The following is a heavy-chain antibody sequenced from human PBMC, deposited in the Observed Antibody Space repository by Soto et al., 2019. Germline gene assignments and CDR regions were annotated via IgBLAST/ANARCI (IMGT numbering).Heavy chain of an antibody. CDR3: TSIIGDTVISFDS. J-gene: IGHJ5*01. CDR2: IFYSGST. V-gene: IGHV4-59*01. CDR1: GCSISSDY. Sequence: QVQLQESGPGLVKHSETLALTCTVSGCSISSDYWSWIRQPPWKGLEWIGIIFYSGSTSYNPSLKSRVTISIDTSEYQFTLNLNSVTAYDTAVYYCTSIIGDTVISFDSWGQGTLVAVSS. D-gene: IGHD3-10*01.